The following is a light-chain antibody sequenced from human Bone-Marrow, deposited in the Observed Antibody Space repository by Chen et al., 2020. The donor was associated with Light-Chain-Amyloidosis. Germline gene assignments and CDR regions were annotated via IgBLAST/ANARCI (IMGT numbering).Light chain of an antibody. CDR2: DDS. CDR1: NIGSTS. J-gene: IGLJ3*02. CDR3: QVWDRSSDRPV. Sequence: SYVLTQPSSVSVAPGQPATLAFGGNNIGSTSVHWYQQPPGQTPLLVVYDDSYRPSGIPERLSGSTSGNTATLTISRVEAGDEADYYCQVWDRSSDRPVFGGGTKLTVL. V-gene: IGLV3-21*02.